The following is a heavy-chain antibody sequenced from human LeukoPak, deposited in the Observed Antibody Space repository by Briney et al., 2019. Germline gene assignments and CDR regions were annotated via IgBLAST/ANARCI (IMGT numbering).Heavy chain of an antibody. D-gene: IGHD3-10*01. CDR1: GDSISDYY. CDR3: ARDNGLYYYGSGRPRPPTFDY. J-gene: IGHJ4*02. CDR2: VHYTGRT. Sequence: SETLSLTCTVSGDSISDYYWSWIRQPPGKGLEWIGYVHYTGRTDYNPSLKSRVTISIDTSKNQFSLRLSSVTAADTAVYYCARDNGLYYYGSGRPRPPTFDYWGQGTLVTVSS. V-gene: IGHV4-59*01.